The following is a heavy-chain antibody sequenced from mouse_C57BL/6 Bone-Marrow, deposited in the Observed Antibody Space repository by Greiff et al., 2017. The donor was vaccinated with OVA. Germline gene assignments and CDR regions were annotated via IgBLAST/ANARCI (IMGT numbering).Heavy chain of an antibody. V-gene: IGHV1-15*01. D-gene: IGHD2-5*01. CDR3: TRGYSNYYAMDY. J-gene: IGHJ4*01. CDR2: IDPETGGT. CDR1: GYTFTDYE. Sequence: VQLQQSGAELVRPGASVTLSCKASGYTFTDYEMHWVKQTPVHGLEWIGAIDPETGGTAYNQTFKGKAILTATNSSSTAYMELRSLTSEDSAVYYCTRGYSNYYAMDYWGQGTSVTVSS.